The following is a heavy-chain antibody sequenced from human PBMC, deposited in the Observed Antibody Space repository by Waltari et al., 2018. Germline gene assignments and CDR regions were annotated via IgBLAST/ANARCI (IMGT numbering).Heavy chain of an antibody. J-gene: IGHJ6*02. Sequence: QVQLVQSGAEVKKPGSSVKVSCKASGGTFSSYTISWVRPAPGQGLEWMGRIIPILGIANYAQKFQGRVTITADKSTSTAYMELSSLRSEDTAVYYCARDRYSGYYYYGMDVWGQGTTVTVSS. CDR1: GGTFSSYT. CDR2: IIPILGIA. CDR3: ARDRYSGYYYYGMDV. D-gene: IGHD1-26*01. V-gene: IGHV1-69*08.